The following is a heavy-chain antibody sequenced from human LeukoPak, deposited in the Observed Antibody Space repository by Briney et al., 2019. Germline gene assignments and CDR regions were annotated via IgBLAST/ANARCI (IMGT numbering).Heavy chain of an antibody. Sequence: SETLSLTCTVSSGSINDFYWSWIRQPAGKGLEWIGRIFTDGSIAYNPSLQSRLTMSIDMSKNQFSLRLTSVTAADTAVYYCARRSPIIAAGDAYDIWGQGTLVTVSS. V-gene: IGHV4-4*07. CDR3: ARRSPIIAAGDAYDI. D-gene: IGHD6-13*01. CDR1: SGSINDFY. J-gene: IGHJ3*02. CDR2: IFTDGSI.